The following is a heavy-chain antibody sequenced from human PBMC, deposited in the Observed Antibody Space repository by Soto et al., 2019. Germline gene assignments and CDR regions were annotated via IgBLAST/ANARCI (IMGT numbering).Heavy chain of an antibody. V-gene: IGHV4-34*01. CDR1: GGSFSGYY. CDR2: INHSGST. CDR3: ARGESVDIVAQDDHTPYYFDY. J-gene: IGHJ4*02. D-gene: IGHD5-12*01. Sequence: SETLSLTCAVYGGSFSGYYWSWIRQPPGKGLEWIGEINHSGSTNYNPSLKSRVTISVDTSKNQFSLKLSSVTAADTAVYYCARGESVDIVAQDDHTPYYFDYWGQGTLVTVSS.